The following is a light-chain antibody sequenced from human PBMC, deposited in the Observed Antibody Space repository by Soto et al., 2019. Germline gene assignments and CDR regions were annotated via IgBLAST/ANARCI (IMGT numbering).Light chain of an antibody. CDR2: DAS. J-gene: IGKJ4*01. Sequence: DIQMTQSPSTLSASIGDRVTITCRASQNINNWIAWYQQKPGKAPKFLIYDASTLESGVPSRFSGSGSGTDFTLIITSLQPEDFATYSCQQSYSAPLTFGGGTKVDIK. V-gene: IGKV1-39*01. CDR3: QQSYSAPLT. CDR1: QNINNW.